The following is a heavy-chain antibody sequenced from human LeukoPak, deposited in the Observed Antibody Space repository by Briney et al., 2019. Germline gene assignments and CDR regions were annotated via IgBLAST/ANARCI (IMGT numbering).Heavy chain of an antibody. Sequence: GGSLRLSCAASGFTFDDYAMHWVRQAPGKGLEWVSDISWNSGSIGYADSVKGRFTISRDNAKNSLYLQMNSLRAEDMALYYCAKGTEYSSSSWPDYWGQGTLVTVSS. J-gene: IGHJ4*02. V-gene: IGHV3-9*03. D-gene: IGHD6-6*01. CDR1: GFTFDDYA. CDR2: ISWNSGSI. CDR3: AKGTEYSSSSWPDY.